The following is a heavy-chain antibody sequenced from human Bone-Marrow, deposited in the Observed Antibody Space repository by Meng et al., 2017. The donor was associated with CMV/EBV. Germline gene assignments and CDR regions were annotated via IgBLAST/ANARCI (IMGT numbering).Heavy chain of an antibody. D-gene: IGHD2-2*01. V-gene: IGHV4-4*07. CDR1: GGSISSYY. CDR3: ARVGTVGSRTPKDV. Sequence: SETLSLTCTVSGGSISSYYWSWIRQPAGKGLEWIGRIYTSGSTNYNPSLKSRVTISVDTSKNQFSLKLSSVTAADTAVYYCARVGTVGSRTPKDVWGQGTTVTVSS. CDR2: IYTSGST. J-gene: IGHJ6*02.